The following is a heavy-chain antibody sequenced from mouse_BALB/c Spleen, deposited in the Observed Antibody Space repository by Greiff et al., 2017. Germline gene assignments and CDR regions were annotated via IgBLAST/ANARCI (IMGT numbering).Heavy chain of an antibody. J-gene: IGHJ4*01. CDR2: IWRGGST. D-gene: IGHD2-12*01. V-gene: IGHV2-5-1*01. Sequence: VKLVESGPSLVQPSQSLSITCTVSGFSLTSYGVHWVRQSPGKGLEWLGVIWRGGSTDYNAAFMSRLSITKDNSKSQVFFKMNSLQADDTAIYYCAKRGYYRENYYAMDYWGQGTSVTVSS. CDR1: GFSLTSYG. CDR3: AKRGYYRENYYAMDY.